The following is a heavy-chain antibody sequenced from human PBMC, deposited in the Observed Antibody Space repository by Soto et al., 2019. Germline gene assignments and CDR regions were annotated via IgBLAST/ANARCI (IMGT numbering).Heavy chain of an antibody. CDR3: AVTPNCGRDCSAASYWYFDI. CDR1: GLTFGNYA. J-gene: IGHJ2*01. Sequence: EVQLLESGGGLVQPGGSVRLSCAASGLTFGNYAMSWVRQAPGKGLEWVSAISGDSGRTYYADSVKGRFTISRDNSKNTLYLQMNTLMGEDTAVYYCAVTPNCGRDCSAASYWYFDIWGRGTLVTVSS. CDR2: ISGDSGRT. D-gene: IGHD2-21*02. V-gene: IGHV3-23*01.